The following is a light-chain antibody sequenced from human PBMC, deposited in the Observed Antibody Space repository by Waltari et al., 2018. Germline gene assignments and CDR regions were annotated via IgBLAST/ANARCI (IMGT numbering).Light chain of an antibody. J-gene: IGLJ3*02. CDR1: SSDIGSYNL. Sequence: QSALTQHASVSGSLGQSITISCTGTSSDIGSYNLVSWYQQYPGKAPKLLFYEVNKRTSWDSNRFSGSKSGITASLSISGLQAEDEADYYCCSYAGINTWVFGGGTTVTVL. V-gene: IGLV2-23*02. CDR3: CSYAGINTWV. CDR2: EVN.